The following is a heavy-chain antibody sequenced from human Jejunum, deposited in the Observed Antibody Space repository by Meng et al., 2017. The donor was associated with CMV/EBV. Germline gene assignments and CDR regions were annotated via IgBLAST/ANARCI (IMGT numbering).Heavy chain of an antibody. J-gene: IGHJ4*02. CDR2: IKQDGSEK. D-gene: IGHD3-10*01. CDR1: GLTFSTYW. V-gene: IGHV3-7*01. Sequence: SCAASGLTFSTYWMTWVRQAPGKGLEWVANIKQDGSEKYYVDSVKGRFTISRDNAKNSLFLQMNSLRAEDTAMYYCARNARGSGYWGQGTLVTVSS. CDR3: ARNARGSGY.